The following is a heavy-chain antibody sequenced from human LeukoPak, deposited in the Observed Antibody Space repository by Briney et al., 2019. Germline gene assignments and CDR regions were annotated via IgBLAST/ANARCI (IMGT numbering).Heavy chain of an antibody. D-gene: IGHD2-2*01. Sequence: SETLSLTCAVYGGSFSGYYWSWIRQPPGKGLEWIGEINHSGSTNYNPSLKSRVTISVDTSKNQFSLKLSSVTAADTAVYYCARGYCSSTSCYLVYYGMDVWGQGTTVTVSS. CDR3: ARGYCSSTSCYLVYYGMDV. CDR1: GGSFSGYY. J-gene: IGHJ6*02. CDR2: INHSGST. V-gene: IGHV4-34*01.